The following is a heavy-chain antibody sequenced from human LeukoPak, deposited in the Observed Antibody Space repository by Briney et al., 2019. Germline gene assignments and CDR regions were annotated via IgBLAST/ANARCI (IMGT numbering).Heavy chain of an antibody. D-gene: IGHD6-19*01. CDR1: GFIFSSYG. CDR3: VKDQREAYRSGWSRDFDY. Sequence: GGTLRLSCVASGFIFSSYGVSWVRRAPGKGLEWVSGISGSGGSTYYADSVKGRFTISRDNSKNTLYLQVNSLRVEDTAVYYCVKDQREAYRSGWSRDFDYWGQGTLVTVSS. J-gene: IGHJ4*02. V-gene: IGHV3-23*01. CDR2: ISGSGGST.